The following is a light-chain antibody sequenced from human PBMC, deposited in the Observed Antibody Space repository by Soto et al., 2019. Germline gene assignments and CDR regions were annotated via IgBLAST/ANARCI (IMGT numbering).Light chain of an antibody. CDR3: CSYAGSSVWV. Sequence: QSALTQPRSVSGSPGQSVIISCTGTSSDVGGYKYVSWDQQHPGKAPKLVIYDVSERPSGVPDRFSGSKSGNTASLTISGLQAEDEADYHCCSYAGSSVWVFGGGTKVTVL. V-gene: IGLV2-11*01. CDR1: SSDVGGYKY. CDR2: DVS. J-gene: IGLJ3*02.